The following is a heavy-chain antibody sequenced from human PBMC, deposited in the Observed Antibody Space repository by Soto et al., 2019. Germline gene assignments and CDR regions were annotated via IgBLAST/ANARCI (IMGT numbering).Heavy chain of an antibody. Sequence: QVQLVQSGAAVKKPGSSVKVSCTASGGTFSSYTISWVRQAPGQGLEWMGRIIPILGIANYAQKFQGRVTITADKSTSTAYMELSSLRSEDTAVYYCARAHGDYLYFDYWGQGTLVTVSS. CDR2: IIPILGIA. CDR3: ARAHGDYLYFDY. D-gene: IGHD4-17*01. V-gene: IGHV1-69*02. J-gene: IGHJ4*02. CDR1: GGTFSSYT.